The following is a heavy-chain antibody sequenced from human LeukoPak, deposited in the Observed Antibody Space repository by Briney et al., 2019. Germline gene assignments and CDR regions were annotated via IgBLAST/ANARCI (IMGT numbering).Heavy chain of an antibody. CDR1: GFTFSDYY. CDR2: LSASDGST. V-gene: IGHV3-23*01. J-gene: IGHJ4*02. CDR3: AKGPLPHFDS. Sequence: GGSLRLSCAASGFTFSDYYMSWIRQAPGKGLEWVSTLSASDGSTYYADSVKDRFTISRDNSKNTLCLRMNSLRAEDTAEYYCAKGPLPHFDSWGQGTLVTVSS.